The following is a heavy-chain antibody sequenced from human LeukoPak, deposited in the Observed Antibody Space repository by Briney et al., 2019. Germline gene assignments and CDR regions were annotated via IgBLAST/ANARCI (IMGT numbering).Heavy chain of an antibody. CDR1: GFTFSSYS. V-gene: IGHV3-21*01. Sequence: GGSLRLSCEALGFTFSSYSMTWFRQAPGKGLKGAYSIISISSYIYYADSVKGRFTISRDNAKNSLYLQMNSLRAEDAAVYYCARSLGGYSGYDSQYYFDYWGQGTLVTVSS. CDR2: IISISSYI. CDR3: ARSLGGYSGYDSQYYFDY. D-gene: IGHD5-12*01. J-gene: IGHJ4*02.